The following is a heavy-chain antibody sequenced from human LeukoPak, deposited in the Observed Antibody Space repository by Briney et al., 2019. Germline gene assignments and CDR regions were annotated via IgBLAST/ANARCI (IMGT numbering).Heavy chain of an antibody. V-gene: IGHV1-69*04. CDR1: GNTFSSYA. CDR3: AREGDVFGPFDS. J-gene: IGHJ4*02. Sequence: SAKVSCRASGNTFSSYAISWVRQAPGQGLEWLGRIVPILEATKYSPHLEGRVTITADKSTVTAYMELNSLRSDDTAVYYCAREGDVFGPFDSWGQGTRVTVSS. D-gene: IGHD3-16*01. CDR2: IVPILEAT.